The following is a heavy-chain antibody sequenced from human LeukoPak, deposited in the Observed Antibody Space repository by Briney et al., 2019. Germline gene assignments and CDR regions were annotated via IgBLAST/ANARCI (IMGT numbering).Heavy chain of an antibody. V-gene: IGHV7-4-1*02. CDR3: ARGHNWNDVAFDI. D-gene: IGHD1-1*01. Sequence: ASVKVSCKASGYTFTSFAMYWVRQAPGQGLEWMGWINTNTGNPTYAQGFTGRFVFSLDTSVSTAYLQISRLKAEDTAVYYCARGHNWNDVAFDIWGQGTMVTVSS. J-gene: IGHJ3*02. CDR2: INTNTGNP. CDR1: GYTFTSFA.